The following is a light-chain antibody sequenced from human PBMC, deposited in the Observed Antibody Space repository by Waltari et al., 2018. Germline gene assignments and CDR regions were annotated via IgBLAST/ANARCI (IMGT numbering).Light chain of an antibody. V-gene: IGLV1-47*01. J-gene: IGLJ3*02. CDR1: SSNLRHNY. CDR3: ATWDDSLRMV. Sequence: QSVLSQPPSASGTPGQRATIPCSGSSSNLRHNYVYWYPQLPGPAPKLLIYSNNQLPSGVPDRFSGSKSGTSSSLAINGLRSEDEADYYCATWDDSLRMVFGGGTELTVL. CDR2: SNN.